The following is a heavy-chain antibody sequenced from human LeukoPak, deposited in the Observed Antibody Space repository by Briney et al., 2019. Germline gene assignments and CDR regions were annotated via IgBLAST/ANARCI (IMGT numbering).Heavy chain of an antibody. J-gene: IGHJ4*02. Sequence: SETLSLTCTVSGGSISSYYWSWIRQPPGKGLERIGYIYYSGSTNYNPSLKSRVTISVDTSKNQFSLKLSSVTAADTAVYYCARHSYYGSGRLGFDYWGQGTLVTVSS. CDR1: GGSISSYY. CDR3: ARHSYYGSGRLGFDY. V-gene: IGHV4-59*08. CDR2: IYYSGST. D-gene: IGHD3-10*01.